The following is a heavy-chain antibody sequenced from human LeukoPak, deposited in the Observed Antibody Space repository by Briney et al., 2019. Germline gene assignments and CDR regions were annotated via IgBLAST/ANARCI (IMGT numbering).Heavy chain of an antibody. CDR3: ARALSLPQDSSGWYAFDY. CDR2: INPNSGGT. V-gene: IGHV1-2*02. Sequence: ASVKVSCKASGYTFTGYYMHWVRQAPGQGLEWMGWINPNSGGTNYAQKFQGRVTMTRDTSISTAYMELSRLRSDDTAVYYCARALSLPQDSSGWYAFDYSGQGTLVTVSS. D-gene: IGHD6-19*01. J-gene: IGHJ4*02. CDR1: GYTFTGYY.